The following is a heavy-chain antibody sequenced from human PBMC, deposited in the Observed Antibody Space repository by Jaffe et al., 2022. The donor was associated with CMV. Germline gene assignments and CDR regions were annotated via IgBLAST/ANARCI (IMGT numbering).Heavy chain of an antibody. CDR3: AKGGAGTVGVTGGFDY. V-gene: IGHV3-9*01. CDR2: ISWNSGSI. D-gene: IGHD2-21*02. Sequence: EVQLVESGGGLVQPGRSLRLSCAASGFTFDDYAMHWVRQAPGKGLEWVSGISWNSGSIGYADSVKGRFTISRDNAKNSLYLQMNSLRAEDTALYYCAKGGAGTVGVTGGFDYWGQGTLVTVSS. CDR1: GFTFDDYA. J-gene: IGHJ4*02.